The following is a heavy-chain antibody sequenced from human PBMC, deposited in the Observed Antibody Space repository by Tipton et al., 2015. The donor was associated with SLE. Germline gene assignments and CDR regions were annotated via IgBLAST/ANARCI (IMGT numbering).Heavy chain of an antibody. CDR1: GGSFSDYY. D-gene: IGHD6-19*01. J-gene: IGHJ4*02. CDR2: INHSGTT. CDR3: ARDPFRGLAVAASAY. Sequence: TLSLTCAVYGGSFSDYYWSWIRQPPGKGLEWIGEINHSGTTNYDPSLKSRVTISVDTSKNQFSLKLSSVTAADTAVYYCARDPFRGLAVAASAYWGQGTLVTVSS. V-gene: IGHV4-34*01.